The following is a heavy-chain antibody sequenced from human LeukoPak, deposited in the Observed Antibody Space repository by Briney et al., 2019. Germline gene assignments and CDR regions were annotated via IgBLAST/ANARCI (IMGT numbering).Heavy chain of an antibody. CDR1: GFTFSSYA. J-gene: IGHJ4*02. CDR2: ISGSGGST. D-gene: IGHD3-3*01. CDR3: DKGRDQIDFWSGFMTVFDY. V-gene: IGHV3-23*01. Sequence: GGSLRLSCAASGFTFSSYAMSWVRQAPGKGLEWVSAISGSGGSTYYADSVKGRFTISRDKSKNTLYLQMNSLRVEDTAVYYCDKGRDQIDFWSGFMTVFDYWGQGTLVTVSS.